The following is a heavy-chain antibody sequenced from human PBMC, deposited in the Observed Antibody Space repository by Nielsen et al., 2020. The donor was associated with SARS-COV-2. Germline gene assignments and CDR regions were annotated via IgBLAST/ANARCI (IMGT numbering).Heavy chain of an antibody. Sequence: SETLSLTCTVSGGSISSYYWSWIRQPPGKGLEWIGYIYYSGSTNYNPSLKSRVTISVDTSKNQFSLKLSSVTAADTAVYYCATTAYSSSWYGYYYYMDVWGKGTTVTVSS. D-gene: IGHD6-13*01. J-gene: IGHJ6*03. V-gene: IGHV4-59*08. CDR1: GGSISSYY. CDR2: IYYSGST. CDR3: ATTAYSSSWYGYYYYMDV.